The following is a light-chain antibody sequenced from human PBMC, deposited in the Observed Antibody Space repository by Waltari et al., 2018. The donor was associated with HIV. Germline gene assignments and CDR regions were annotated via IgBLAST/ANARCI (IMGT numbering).Light chain of an antibody. V-gene: IGLV2-23*02. CDR1: STDIGSYDL. J-gene: IGLJ2*01. CDR2: EVT. Sequence: QSALTQPASVSGSPGQSITISCTGMSTDIGSYDLVSWYQQHPGIAPKLMIYEVTKRPSGVSNRFSGSKSGNTASLTISGLQAEDEADYHCCSYAGGITHVLFGGGTKLTVL. CDR3: CSYAGGITHVL.